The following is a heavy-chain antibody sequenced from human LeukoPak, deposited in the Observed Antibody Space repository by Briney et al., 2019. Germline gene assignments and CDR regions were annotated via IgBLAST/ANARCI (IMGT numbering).Heavy chain of an antibody. J-gene: IGHJ4*02. CDR3: AKVLIAAVAGPAFFDY. V-gene: IGHV3-23*01. D-gene: IGHD6-19*01. CDR1: GFTFSSYA. Sequence: PGGPLRLSCAASGFTFSSYAMSWVRQAPGKGLEWVSAISGSGGSTYYADSVKGRFTISRDNSKNTLYLQMNSLRAEDTAVYYCAKVLIAAVAGPAFFDYWGQGTLVTVSS. CDR2: ISGSGGST.